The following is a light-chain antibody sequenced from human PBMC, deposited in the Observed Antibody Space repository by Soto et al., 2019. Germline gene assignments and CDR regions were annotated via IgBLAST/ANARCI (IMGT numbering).Light chain of an antibody. Sequence: MTQSPATLSVSPGERATLSCRASQSVNKWVAWFQQKPGKVPKLLLFDASTLQTGVPSRFGGVGSGTDFTLTIRGLQPDGFAAYYGQQYNSYSPWTFGPGTKVDI. J-gene: IGKJ1*01. V-gene: IGKV1-5*01. CDR1: QSVNKW. CDR2: DAS. CDR3: QQYNSYSPWT.